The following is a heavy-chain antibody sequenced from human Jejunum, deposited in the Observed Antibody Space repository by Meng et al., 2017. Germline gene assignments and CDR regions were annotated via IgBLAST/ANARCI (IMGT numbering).Heavy chain of an antibody. CDR3: AGWGSRND. V-gene: IGHV3-7*01. Sequence: GESLKISCAASEFSFNTYWMNWVRQAPGKGLEWVANINPEGNEERTVDSVKGRFTASRDNAKKSLYLQMNSLRVEDTAVYYCAGWGSRNDWGQGTLVTVSS. D-gene: IGHD7-27*01. J-gene: IGHJ4*02. CDR1: EFSFNTYW. CDR2: INPEGNEE.